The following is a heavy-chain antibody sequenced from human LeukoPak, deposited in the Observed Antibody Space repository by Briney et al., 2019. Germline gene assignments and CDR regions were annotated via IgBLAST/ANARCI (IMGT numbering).Heavy chain of an antibody. CDR2: ISGSGGST. D-gene: IGHD3-22*01. CDR1: GFTFSSYA. V-gene: IGHV3-23*01. Sequence: GGSLRLSCAASGFTFSSYAMSWVRQAPGKGLEWVSAISGSGGSTYYADSVKGRFTISRDNSKNTLYLQMNSLRAEDTAVYYCATSGVYDSSGYSDYWGQGTLVTVSS. CDR3: ATSGVYDSSGYSDY. J-gene: IGHJ4*02.